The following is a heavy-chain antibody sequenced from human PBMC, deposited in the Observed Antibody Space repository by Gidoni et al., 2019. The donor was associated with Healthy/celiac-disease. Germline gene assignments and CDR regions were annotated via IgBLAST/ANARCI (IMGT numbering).Heavy chain of an antibody. J-gene: IGHJ4*02. CDR1: GFPCDGYG. Sequence: EVQLVESGGGVVRPGGSLRLSSAASGFPCDGYGMSWVRQAPGKGLEWVSGINWNGGSTGYADSLKGRFTISRDNAKNSLYLQMNSLRAEDTALYYCARDPRPYYDSSGYSFDYWGQGTLVTVSS. CDR2: INWNGGST. D-gene: IGHD3-22*01. V-gene: IGHV3-20*04. CDR3: ARDPRPYYDSSGYSFDY.